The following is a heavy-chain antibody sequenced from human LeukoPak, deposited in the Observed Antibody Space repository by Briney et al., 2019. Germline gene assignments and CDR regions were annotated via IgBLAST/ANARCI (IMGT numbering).Heavy chain of an antibody. CDR1: RFTFSSYE. CDR2: ISGSGIK. Sequence: GGSLRLSCAASRFTFSSYEMNWVRQAPGKGLEWVSYISGSGIKHYADSVKGRFTISRDNAKNSLYLQMNSLRAEDTAVYYCVRGSYSYGYYSFDCWGQGTLVTVSS. V-gene: IGHV3-48*03. D-gene: IGHD5-18*01. J-gene: IGHJ4*02. CDR3: VRGSYSYGYYSFDC.